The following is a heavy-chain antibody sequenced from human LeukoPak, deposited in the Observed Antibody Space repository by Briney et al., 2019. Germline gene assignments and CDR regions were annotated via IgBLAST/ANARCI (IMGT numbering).Heavy chain of an antibody. CDR3: ARGRVDTAMVISSYYYGMDV. V-gene: IGHV4-34*01. Sequence: SETLSLTCAVYGGSFSGYYWRWIRQPPGKGLEWIGEINHSGSTNYNPSLKSRVTISVDTSKNQFSLKLSSVTAADTAVYYCARGRVDTAMVISSYYYGMDVWGKGTTVTVSS. CDR2: INHSGST. D-gene: IGHD5-18*01. J-gene: IGHJ6*04. CDR1: GGSFSGYY.